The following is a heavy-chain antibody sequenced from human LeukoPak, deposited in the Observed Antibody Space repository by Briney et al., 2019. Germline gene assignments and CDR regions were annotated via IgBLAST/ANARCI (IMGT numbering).Heavy chain of an antibody. V-gene: IGHV3-7*03. Sequence: GGSLRLSCVASEFTFSTYWMSWVRQAPGKGLEWVANINYDGGETYYVDSVRGRSTISRDNAKNSLYLQMNSLRAEDTAVYYCARSSGIGTTDYWGQGTLVTVSS. CDR3: ARSSGIGTTDY. D-gene: IGHD1-1*01. J-gene: IGHJ4*02. CDR1: EFTFSTYW. CDR2: INYDGGET.